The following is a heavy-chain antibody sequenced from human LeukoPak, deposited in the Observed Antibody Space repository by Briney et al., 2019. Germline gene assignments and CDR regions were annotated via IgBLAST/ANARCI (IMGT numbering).Heavy chain of an antibody. CDR1: GFTFSSYA. CDR3: ARDPGTGTITN. J-gene: IGHJ4*02. CDR2: ISYDGSNK. D-gene: IGHD1-7*01. V-gene: IGHV3-30*01. Sequence: GGSLRLSCAASGFTFSSYAMHWVRQAPGKGLEWVAVISYDGSNKYYADSVKGRFTISRDNSKNTLYLQMNSLRAEDTAVYYCARDPGTGTITNWGQGTLVTVSS.